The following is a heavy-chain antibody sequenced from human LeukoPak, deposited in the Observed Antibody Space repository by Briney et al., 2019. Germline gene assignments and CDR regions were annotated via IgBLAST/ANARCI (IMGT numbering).Heavy chain of an antibody. CDR3: AKVTEYSYGPFDY. Sequence: GGSLRLSCAASGFIFSIYDISWVRQAPGKGLEWVSAISGSGGSTYYADSVKGRFTISRDNSKNTLYLQMNSLRAEDTAVYYCAKVTEYSYGPFDYWGQGTLVTVSS. CDR2: ISGSGGST. D-gene: IGHD5-18*01. J-gene: IGHJ4*02. V-gene: IGHV3-23*01. CDR1: GFIFSIYD.